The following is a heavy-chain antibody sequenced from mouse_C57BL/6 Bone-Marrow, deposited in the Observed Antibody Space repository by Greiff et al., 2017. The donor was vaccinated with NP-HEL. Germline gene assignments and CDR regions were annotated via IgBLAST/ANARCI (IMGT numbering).Heavy chain of an antibody. D-gene: IGHD1-1*01. J-gene: IGHJ2*01. CDR2: IRLKSDNYAT. CDR1: GFTFSNYW. CDR3: TVFYGSSYVGYFDY. V-gene: IGHV6-3*01. Sequence: EVMLVESGGGLVQPGGSMKLSCVASGFTFSNYWMNWVRQSPEKGLEWVAQIRLKSDNYATHYAESVKGRFTISRDDSKSSVYLQMNNLRAEDTGIYYCTVFYGSSYVGYFDYWGQGTTLTVSS.